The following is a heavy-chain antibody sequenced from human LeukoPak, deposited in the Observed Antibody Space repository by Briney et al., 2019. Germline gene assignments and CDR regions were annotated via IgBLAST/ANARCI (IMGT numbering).Heavy chain of an antibody. J-gene: IGHJ6*03. Sequence: GGSLRLSCAASGFTFSSYWMSWVRQAPGKGLEWVSAISGSGGSTYYADSVKGRFTISRDNSKNTLYLQMNSLRAEDTAVYYCAKVAAAGIITYYYYMDVWGKGTTVTVSS. D-gene: IGHD6-13*01. CDR1: GFTFSSYW. CDR3: AKVAAAGIITYYYYMDV. CDR2: ISGSGGST. V-gene: IGHV3-23*01.